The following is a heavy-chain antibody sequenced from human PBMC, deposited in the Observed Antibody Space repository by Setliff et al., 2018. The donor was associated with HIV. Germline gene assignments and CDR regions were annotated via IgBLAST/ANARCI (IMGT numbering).Heavy chain of an antibody. CDR1: GGSISSYY. D-gene: IGHD3-10*01. J-gene: IGHJ4*02. CDR3: ARGAELLWFGELHNIPYFDY. Sequence: ASETLSLTCTVSGGSISSYYWSWIRQPAGKGLEWIGHIYISGSTNYNPSLKSRVTISVDTSKNQFSLKLSSVTAADTAVYYCARGAELLWFGELHNIPYFDYWGQGTLVTVSS. CDR2: IYISGST. V-gene: IGHV4-4*07.